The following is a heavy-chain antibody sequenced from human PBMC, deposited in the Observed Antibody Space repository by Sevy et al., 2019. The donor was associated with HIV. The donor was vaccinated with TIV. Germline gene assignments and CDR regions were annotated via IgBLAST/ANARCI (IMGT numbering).Heavy chain of an antibody. CDR2: INSGSGAI. J-gene: IGHJ4*02. D-gene: IGHD3-16*02. CDR3: VRTVSGTFRYDDY. Sequence: GGSLRLSCAASGFMFNSYNMNWVRQAPGTGLEWLSYINSGSGAISYADSVKGRFTISRDNAKNSLYLQMNSLRAEDTAVYYCVRTVSGTFRYDDYLGQGTLVTVSS. V-gene: IGHV3-48*01. CDR1: GFMFNSYN.